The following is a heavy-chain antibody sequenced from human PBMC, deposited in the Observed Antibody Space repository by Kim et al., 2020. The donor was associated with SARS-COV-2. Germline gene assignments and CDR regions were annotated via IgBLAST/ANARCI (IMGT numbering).Heavy chain of an antibody. CDR1: GFTFSSYY. Sequence: GGSLRLSCAASGFTFSSYYMSWVRQAPGRGLEWVANIVKDGGDTSYVDSVRGRFTVSRDNAKNALYLEMNSLRAEDTAVYYCVGDSPRGVWAYWGEGTLV. CDR3: VGDSPRGVWAY. D-gene: IGHD1-26*01. V-gene: IGHV3-7*03. J-gene: IGHJ1*01. CDR2: IVKDGGDT.